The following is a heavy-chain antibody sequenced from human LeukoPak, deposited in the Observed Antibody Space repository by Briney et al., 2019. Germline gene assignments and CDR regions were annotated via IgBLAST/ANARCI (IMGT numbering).Heavy chain of an antibody. Sequence: SETLSLTCTVSGGSISSSSYYWGWIRQPPGKGLEWIGSIYYSGSTYYNPSLKSRVTISVDTSKNQFSLKLSSVTAADTAVHYCASDKWELPEYYFDYWGQGTLVTVSS. D-gene: IGHD1-26*01. CDR2: IYYSGST. CDR3: ASDKWELPEYYFDY. V-gene: IGHV4-39*01. J-gene: IGHJ4*02. CDR1: GGSISSSSYY.